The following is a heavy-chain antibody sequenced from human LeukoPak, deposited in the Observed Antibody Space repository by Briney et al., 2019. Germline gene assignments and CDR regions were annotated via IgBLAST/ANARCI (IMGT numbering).Heavy chain of an antibody. V-gene: IGHV4-59*08. CDR1: GGSISSYY. Sequence: SETLSLTCTVSGGSISSYYWSWIRQPPGKGLEWIGYIYYSGSTNYNPSLKSRVTISVDTSKNQFSLKLSSVTAADTAVYYCARHRSGSFKGSGAFDIWGQGIMVTVSS. CDR3: ARHRSGSFKGSGAFDI. D-gene: IGHD1-26*01. J-gene: IGHJ3*02. CDR2: IYYSGST.